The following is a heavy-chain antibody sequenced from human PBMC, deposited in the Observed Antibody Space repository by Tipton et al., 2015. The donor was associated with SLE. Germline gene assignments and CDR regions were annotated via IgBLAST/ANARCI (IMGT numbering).Heavy chain of an antibody. Sequence: QLVQSGAEVKKPGAAVKVSCKASGYTFTSYDINWVRQATGQGLEWMGWMNPNSGNTGYAKKFQGRVTITRNTSISTAYMELSSLRSEDTAVYYWARGPSWSGYYYYFDYWGQGTLVTVSS. D-gene: IGHD3-3*01. CDR2: MNPNSGNT. CDR1: GYTFTSYD. J-gene: IGHJ4*02. CDR3: ARGPSWSGYYYYFDY. V-gene: IGHV1-8*01.